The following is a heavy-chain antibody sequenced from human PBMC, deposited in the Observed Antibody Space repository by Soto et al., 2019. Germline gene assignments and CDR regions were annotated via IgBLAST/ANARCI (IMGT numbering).Heavy chain of an antibody. CDR1: GASIGSGSYS. Sequence: QLQLQESGSGLVRPSQTLSLTCTVSGASIGSGSYSWNWIRQPPGKGLEWIGYLHHSGDTYFNPVLRRRVSISVDRSNNQFSLKLISVTAADTAVYYCARFPLWFGELDYWGQGALVTVSS. V-gene: IGHV4-30-2*01. D-gene: IGHD3-10*01. CDR3: ARFPLWFGELDY. CDR2: LHHSGDT. J-gene: IGHJ4*02.